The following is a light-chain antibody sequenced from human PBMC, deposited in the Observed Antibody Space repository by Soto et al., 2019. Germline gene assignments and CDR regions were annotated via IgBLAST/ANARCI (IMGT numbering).Light chain of an antibody. V-gene: IGLV1-40*01. J-gene: IGLJ2*01. Sequence: QAVVTQPPSVSGAPGQRVTISCTGSSSNIGAGYDVHWYQQLPGTAPKLLIYSDTHRPSGVPDRFSGSKSGTSASLAITVLQAEDEADYYCQSYDSSLGGKVFGGGTQLTVL. CDR1: SSNIGAGYD. CDR3: QSYDSSLGGKV. CDR2: SDT.